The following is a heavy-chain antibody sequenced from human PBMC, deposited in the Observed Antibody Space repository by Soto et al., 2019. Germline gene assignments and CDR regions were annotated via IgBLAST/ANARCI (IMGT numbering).Heavy chain of an antibody. CDR3: AKSSRSEGLETKFDY. CDR1: GFTFDDYA. Sequence: GGSLRLSCAASGFTFDDYAMHWVRQAPGKGLEWVSGISWNSGSIAYADSVKGRFTISRDNAKNSLYLQMNSLRAEDTALYYCAKSSRSEGLETKFDYWGQGTLVTVSS. J-gene: IGHJ4*02. CDR2: ISWNSGSI. V-gene: IGHV3-9*01. D-gene: IGHD2-2*01.